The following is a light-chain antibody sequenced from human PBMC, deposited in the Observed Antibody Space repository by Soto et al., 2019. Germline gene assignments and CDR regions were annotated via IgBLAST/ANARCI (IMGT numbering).Light chain of an antibody. Sequence: QLTESKSFLSASVGDRVTVTCRASQGISSNLAWYQQKPGKAPKLLIYAASTLQSGVPSRFSGSGSGTEFTLTISSLQPEDFATYYCQQFNSYPITFGQGTRLRL. J-gene: IGKJ5*01. CDR3: QQFNSYPIT. CDR2: AAS. CDR1: QGISSN. V-gene: IGKV1-9*01.